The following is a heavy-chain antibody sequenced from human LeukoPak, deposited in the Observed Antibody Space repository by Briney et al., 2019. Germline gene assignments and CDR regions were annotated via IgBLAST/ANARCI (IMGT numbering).Heavy chain of an antibody. CDR3: ARHFDN. CDR2: INYSGST. CDR1: GVSIISSSYD. V-gene: IGHV4-39*01. Sequence: SSETLSLTCTVSGVSIISSSYDWGWIRQPPGKGLEWIGSINYSGSTDYNPSLKSRVTISVDASKNQFSLKMSSVTAADTAVYYCARHFDNWGQGTLVTVSS. J-gene: IGHJ4*02.